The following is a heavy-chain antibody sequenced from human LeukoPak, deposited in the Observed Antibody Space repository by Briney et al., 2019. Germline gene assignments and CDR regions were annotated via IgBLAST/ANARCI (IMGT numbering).Heavy chain of an antibody. CDR1: GGSISSYY. Sequence: PSETLSLTCTVSGGSISSYYWSWIRQPPGKGLEWIGYIYYSGSTNYNPSLKSRVTISVDTSKNQFSLKLSSVTAADTAVYYCARVLWSGELLNYFDYWGQGTLVTVSS. CDR3: ARVLWSGELLNYFDY. D-gene: IGHD3-10*01. J-gene: IGHJ4*02. V-gene: IGHV4-59*01. CDR2: IYYSGST.